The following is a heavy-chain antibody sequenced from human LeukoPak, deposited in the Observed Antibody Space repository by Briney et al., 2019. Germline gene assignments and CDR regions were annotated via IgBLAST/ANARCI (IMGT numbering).Heavy chain of an antibody. Sequence: GGSLRLSCAASGFTFSSYGMNWVRQAPGKGLEWVSYISSSGSTIYYADSVKGRFTISRDNAKNSLYLQMNSLRAEDTAVYYCARDPYYGDYVVWGQGTLVTVSS. J-gene: IGHJ4*02. CDR1: GFTFSSYG. V-gene: IGHV3-48*03. CDR2: ISSSGSTI. D-gene: IGHD4-17*01. CDR3: ARDPYYGDYVV.